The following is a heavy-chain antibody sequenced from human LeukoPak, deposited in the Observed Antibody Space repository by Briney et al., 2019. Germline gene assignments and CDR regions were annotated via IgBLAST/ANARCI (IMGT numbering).Heavy chain of an antibody. V-gene: IGHV3-53*01. D-gene: IGHD3-10*01. CDR2: IYSGGST. J-gene: IGHJ6*04. CDR3: ARAPPAMVRGVMDV. CDR1: GFTVSSNY. Sequence: GGSLRLSCAASGFTVSSNYMSWVRQAPGKGLEWVSVIYSGGSTYYADSVKGRFTISRDNAKNSLYLQMNSLRAEDTAVYYCARAPPAMVRGVMDVWGKGTTVTVSS.